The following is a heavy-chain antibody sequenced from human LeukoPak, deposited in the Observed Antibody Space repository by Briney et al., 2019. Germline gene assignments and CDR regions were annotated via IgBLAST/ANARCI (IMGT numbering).Heavy chain of an antibody. D-gene: IGHD3-22*01. CDR2: IYTSGST. J-gene: IGHJ4*02. Sequence: PSETLSLTCTVSGGSISSYYWNWIRQPAGKGLEWIGRIYTSGSTNYNPSLKSRVTISVDTSKNQFSLKLSSVTAADTAVYYCARRDTDYDSSGDRIDYWGQGTLVTVSS. CDR1: GGSISSYY. CDR3: ARRDTDYDSSGDRIDY. V-gene: IGHV4-4*07.